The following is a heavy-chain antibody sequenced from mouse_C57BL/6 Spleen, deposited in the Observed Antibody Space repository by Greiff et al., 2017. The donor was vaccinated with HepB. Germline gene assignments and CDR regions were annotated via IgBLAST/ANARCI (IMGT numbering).Heavy chain of an antibody. Sequence: QVQLQQSGAELVRPGTSVKVSCKASGYAFTNYLIEWVKQRPGQGLEWIGVINPGSGGTNYNEKFKGKATLTADKSSSTAYMQLSSLSSEDSAVYFCARDYRGAWFAYWGQGTLVTVSA. CDR3: ARDYRGAWFAY. CDR1: GYAFTNYL. J-gene: IGHJ3*01. CDR2: INPGSGGT. V-gene: IGHV1-54*01. D-gene: IGHD2-12*01.